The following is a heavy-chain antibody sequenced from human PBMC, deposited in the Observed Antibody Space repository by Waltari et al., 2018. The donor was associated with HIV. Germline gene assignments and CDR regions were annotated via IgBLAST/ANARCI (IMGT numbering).Heavy chain of an antibody. V-gene: IGHV3-53*01. CDR1: GSIVSSNY. Sequence: EVQLVESGGGLIQTGGSLNPPCDAFGSIVSSNYMGWVRQAPGKGLECVSVIYTAGRTSYADSVKGRFTVSRDTSNNTLHLQMNSLRAEDTAIYYCAKSYGDYFGYWGQGTLVTVSS. CDR2: IYTAGRT. D-gene: IGHD4-17*01. CDR3: AKSYGDYFGY. J-gene: IGHJ4*02.